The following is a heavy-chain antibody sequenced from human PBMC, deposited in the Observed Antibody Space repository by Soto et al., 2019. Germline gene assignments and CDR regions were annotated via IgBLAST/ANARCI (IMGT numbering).Heavy chain of an antibody. CDR2: FDPEDGET. V-gene: IGHV1-24*01. D-gene: IGHD3-22*01. CDR1: GYTLTELS. J-gene: IGHJ4*02. Sequence: QVQLVQSGAEVKKPGASVKVSCKVSGYTLTELSMHWVRQAPGKGLEWMGGFDPEDGETIYAQKFQGRVTMTEDTSADTAYMELSSLRSEDTAVYYCATGSIGYYDSSGYYYYWPPWGQGTLVTVSS. CDR3: ATGSIGYYDSSGYYYYWPP.